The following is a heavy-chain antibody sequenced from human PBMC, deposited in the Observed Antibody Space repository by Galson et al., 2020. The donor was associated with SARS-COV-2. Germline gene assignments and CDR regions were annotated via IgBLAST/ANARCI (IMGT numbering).Heavy chain of an antibody. CDR3: AKDFRDGYNFERFDY. Sequence: GGSLRLSCAASGFTFDDYAMHWVRQAPGKGLEWVSGISWNSGSIGYADSVKGRFTISRDNAKNSLYLQMNSLRAEDTALYYCAKDFRDGYNFERFDYWGQGTLVTVSS. V-gene: IGHV3-9*01. CDR1: GFTFDDYA. D-gene: IGHD5-12*01. J-gene: IGHJ4*02. CDR2: ISWNSGSI.